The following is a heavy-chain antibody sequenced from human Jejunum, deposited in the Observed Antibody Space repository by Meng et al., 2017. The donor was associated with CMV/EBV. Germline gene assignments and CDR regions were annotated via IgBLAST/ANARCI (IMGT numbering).Heavy chain of an antibody. CDR1: YG. CDR3: AKDRGEPYYDILTGYSYFDY. Sequence: YGMHWVRQAPGKGLEWVAFIHHDADNKYYLDSVKGRFTISRDNSKDTLYLQMNSLRTEDTAVYYCAKDRGEPYYDILTGYSYFDYWGQGTLVTVSS. D-gene: IGHD3-9*01. V-gene: IGHV3-30*02. J-gene: IGHJ4*02. CDR2: IHHDADNK.